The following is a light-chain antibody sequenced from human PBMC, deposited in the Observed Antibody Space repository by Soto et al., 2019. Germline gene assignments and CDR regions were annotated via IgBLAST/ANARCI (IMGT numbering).Light chain of an antibody. CDR3: SSFTSSSTVV. CDR1: SSDVGGYNY. CDR2: GVS. Sequence: QSALTQPASVSGSPGQSITISCTGTSSDVGGYNYVSWFQHHPGKAPKLLIYGVSNRPSGVSNRFSGSKSGNTASLTISGLQAEDEADYYCSSFTSSSTVVFGGGTKLTVL. V-gene: IGLV2-14*01. J-gene: IGLJ2*01.